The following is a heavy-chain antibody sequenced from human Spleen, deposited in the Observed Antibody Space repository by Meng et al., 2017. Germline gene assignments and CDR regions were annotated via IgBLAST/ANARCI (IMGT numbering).Heavy chain of an antibody. CDR2: ISYSGNT. CDR3: AREYSGYYPYYSSNGMDV. J-gene: IGHJ6*02. V-gene: IGHV4-59*01. D-gene: IGHD1-26*01. Sequence: SETLSLTCTVSGGSINNYYWTWIRQPPGKALEWIGYISYSGNTNYNPSLKSRLTISLDTPRNLLSLKLSSVTAADTAVYYCAREYSGYYPYYSSNGMDVWGHGTTVTVSS. CDR1: GGSINNYY.